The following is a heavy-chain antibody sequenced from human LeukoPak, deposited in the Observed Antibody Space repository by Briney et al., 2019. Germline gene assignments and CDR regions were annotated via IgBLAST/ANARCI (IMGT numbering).Heavy chain of an antibody. J-gene: IGHJ3*01. CDR1: GGSISSSSYY. CDR3: AGLRAMAGHRGGFDF. D-gene: IGHD6-19*01. V-gene: IGHV4-39*01. CDR2: IYYSGST. Sequence: SETLSLTCTVSGGSISSSSYYWGWIRQPPGKGLEWIGSIYYSGSTYYNPSLKSRVAISVDTSKNQFSLQLTSMTAADTAVYYCAGLRAMAGHRGGFDFWGRGTMVTVSS.